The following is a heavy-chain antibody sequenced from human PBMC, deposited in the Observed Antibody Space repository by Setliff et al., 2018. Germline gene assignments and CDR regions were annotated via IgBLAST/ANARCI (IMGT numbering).Heavy chain of an antibody. D-gene: IGHD3-3*01. V-gene: IGHV3-11*04. CDR2: ISRGGNTI. J-gene: IGHJ4*02. Sequence: PGGSLRLSCAASGFTFSDYYMTWIRQAPGKGLEWVSYISRGGNTIYYADSVKGRFTISRDNAKNSLYLQMNSLRAEDTAVYYCAAARITIFGVVTPLDYWGQGTLVTVSS. CDR1: GFTFSDYY. CDR3: AAARITIFGVVTPLDY.